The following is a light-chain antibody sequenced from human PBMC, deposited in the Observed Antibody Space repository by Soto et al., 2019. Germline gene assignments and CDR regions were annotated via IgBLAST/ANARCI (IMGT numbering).Light chain of an antibody. CDR1: QGISSY. CDR3: LQDYSFPLT. CDR2: AAS. V-gene: IGKV1-6*01. Sequence: IQMTQSPSSVSASVGDRATITCRASQGISSYLAWYQQKPGKAPKLLIYAASSLHSGVPSRFSGSGAGTDFSLTISSLQPEDSATYYCLQDYSFPLTFGGGTKVDNK. J-gene: IGKJ4*01.